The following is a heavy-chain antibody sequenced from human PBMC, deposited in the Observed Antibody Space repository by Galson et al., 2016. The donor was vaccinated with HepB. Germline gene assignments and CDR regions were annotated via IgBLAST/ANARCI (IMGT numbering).Heavy chain of an antibody. CDR2: MNTANGNT. CDR1: GYTFTNYA. CDR3: ARDFHGMDV. Sequence: SVKVSCKASGYTFTNYAMHWVRQAPGERLEWMGWMNTANGNTMYSENLQGRVTITWGTAATTAYMDLSSLRSEDTAVYYCARDFHGMDVWGQGTTVTVSS. J-gene: IGHJ6*02. V-gene: IGHV1-3*04.